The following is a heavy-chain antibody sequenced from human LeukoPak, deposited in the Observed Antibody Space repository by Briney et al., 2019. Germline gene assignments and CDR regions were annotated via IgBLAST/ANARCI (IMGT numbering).Heavy chain of an antibody. CDR2: TRYDESDK. CDR3: AKPDVAGDWGAY. Sequence: GGSLRLSCTTSGFTFSSQDMHWVRQAPGKGLEWVAFTRYDESDKYYADSVKGRFTISRDNSKNTLYLQLTSLSPEDTAMYYCAKPDVAGDWGAYWGQGTLVTVSS. J-gene: IGHJ4*02. D-gene: IGHD2-21*02. V-gene: IGHV3-30*02. CDR1: GFTFSSQD.